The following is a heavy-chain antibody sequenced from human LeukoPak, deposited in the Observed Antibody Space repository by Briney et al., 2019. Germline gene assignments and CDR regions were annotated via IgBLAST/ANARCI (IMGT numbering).Heavy chain of an antibody. CDR2: INHSGST. CDR3: ARAGAARPLYYYYYYMDV. J-gene: IGHJ6*03. CDR1: GGSFSGYY. D-gene: IGHD6-6*01. V-gene: IGHV4-34*01. Sequence: SETLCLTRAVYGGSFSGYYWSWIRQPPGKGLEWIGEINHSGSTNYNPSLKSRVTISVDTSKNQFSLKLSSVTAADTAVYYCARAGAARPLYYYYYYMDVWGKGTTVTVSS.